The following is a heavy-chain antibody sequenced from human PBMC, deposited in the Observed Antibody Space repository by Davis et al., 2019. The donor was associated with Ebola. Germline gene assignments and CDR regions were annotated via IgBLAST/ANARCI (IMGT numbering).Heavy chain of an antibody. J-gene: IGHJ4*02. Sequence: GESLKISCAVSGFTFSNYWMHWVRQAPGKGLVWVSRVDGDGRITNYADSVRGRFTISRDNAKNTLFLQMNSLRADDTAVYYCARDVGGRAGYWGQGTLVTVSS. CDR1: GFTFSNYW. CDR3: ARDVGGRAGY. CDR2: VDGDGRIT. V-gene: IGHV3-74*01.